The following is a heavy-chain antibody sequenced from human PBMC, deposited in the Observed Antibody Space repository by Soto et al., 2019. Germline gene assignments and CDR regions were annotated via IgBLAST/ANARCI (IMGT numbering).Heavy chain of an antibody. J-gene: IGHJ4*02. CDR3: ARDWGTFDY. V-gene: IGHV3-33*01. CDR1: GFTFSSYG. D-gene: IGHD3-16*01. CDR2: IWYDGSNK. Sequence: QVQLVESGGGVVQPGRSLRLSCAASGFTFSSYGMHWVRQAPGKGLEWVAGIWYDGSNKYYADSVKGRFTISRDNSKNTLYLQMNSLRAEDTAVYYCARDWGTFDYWGQGTLVTVSS.